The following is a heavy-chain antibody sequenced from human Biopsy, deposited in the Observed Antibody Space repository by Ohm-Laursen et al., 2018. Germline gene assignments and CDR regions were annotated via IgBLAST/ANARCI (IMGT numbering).Heavy chain of an antibody. CDR2: IYYSGTT. Sequence: PSDTLSLTCTVSGVSINTGGYYWTWIRQRPGKGLEWIGYIYYSGTTSFNPSLKSRVTMSVDTSANHFSLKLNSVTAADTALYYCARSPASTWTGYFESWGQGSLVTVSS. CDR3: ARSPASTWTGYFES. D-gene: IGHD6-13*01. J-gene: IGHJ4*02. V-gene: IGHV4-31*03. CDR1: GVSINTGGYY.